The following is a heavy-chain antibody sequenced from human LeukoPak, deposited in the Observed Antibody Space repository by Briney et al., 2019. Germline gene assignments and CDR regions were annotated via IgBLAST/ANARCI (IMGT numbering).Heavy chain of an antibody. J-gene: IGHJ6*03. Sequence: PGGSLRLSCAASGFTFSSYEMNWVRQAPGKGLEWVSYISNSDNTIYYADSVKGRFTISRDNAKNSLYLQMNSLRAEDTAVYYCARWEDYYYYMDVWGKGTTVTISS. CDR3: ARWEDYYYYMDV. V-gene: IGHV3-48*03. CDR1: GFTFSSYE. CDR2: ISNSDNTI. D-gene: IGHD1-26*01.